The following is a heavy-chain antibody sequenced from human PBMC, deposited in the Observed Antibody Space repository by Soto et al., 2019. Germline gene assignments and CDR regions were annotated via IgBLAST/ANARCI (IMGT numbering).Heavy chain of an antibody. CDR3: ARVGDWYYFDY. D-gene: IGHD2-21*01. J-gene: IGHJ4*02. CDR2: IYYSGST. Sequence: SETLSLTCTVSGGSISSGGYYWSWIRQHPGKGLEWIGYIYYSGSTYYNPSLKSRVTISVDTSKNQFSLKLSSVTAADTAVYYCARVGDWYYFDYWGQGTLVTVSS. V-gene: IGHV4-31*03. CDR1: GGSISSGGYY.